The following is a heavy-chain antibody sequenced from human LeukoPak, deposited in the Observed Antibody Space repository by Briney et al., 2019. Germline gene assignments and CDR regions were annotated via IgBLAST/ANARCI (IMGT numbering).Heavy chain of an antibody. Sequence: GGSLRLSCAASGFTFNNYGMHWVRQAPGKGLEWVAVISYDGRNIHYPDSVKGRFTISRDISTDTLWLQMDSLRTEDTAVYYCAKGPLRGTAAAIDYWGQGTLVTVSS. V-gene: IGHV3-30*18. J-gene: IGHJ4*02. CDR1: GFTFNNYG. D-gene: IGHD2-2*01. CDR3: AKGPLRGTAAAIDY. CDR2: ISYDGRNI.